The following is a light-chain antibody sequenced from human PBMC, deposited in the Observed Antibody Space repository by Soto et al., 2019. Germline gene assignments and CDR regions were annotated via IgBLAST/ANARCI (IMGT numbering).Light chain of an antibody. CDR2: GAS. Sequence: EIVMTQSPATLSFSPGERATLSCRASQSISSSLAWYQQKPGQAPRLLIHGASTRATSNPGRFSGSGSGAEFTLTISSLQSEDFALYYCQQYYDWPPTFGQGTKVDIK. V-gene: IGKV3-15*01. CDR3: QQYYDWPPT. CDR1: QSISSS. J-gene: IGKJ1*01.